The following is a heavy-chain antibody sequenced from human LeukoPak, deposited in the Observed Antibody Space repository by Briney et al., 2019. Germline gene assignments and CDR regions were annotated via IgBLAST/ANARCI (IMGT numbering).Heavy chain of an antibody. CDR1: GGSISSSSYY. D-gene: IGHD4-17*01. CDR2: IYYSGST. J-gene: IGHJ4*02. V-gene: IGHV4-61*05. Sequence: SEILSLTCTVSGGSISSSSYYWGWIRQPPGKGLEWIGYIYYSGSTNYNPSLKSRVTISVDTSKNQFSLKLSSVTAADTAVYYCARVSYGDYYFDYWGQGTLVTVSS. CDR3: ARVSYGDYYFDY.